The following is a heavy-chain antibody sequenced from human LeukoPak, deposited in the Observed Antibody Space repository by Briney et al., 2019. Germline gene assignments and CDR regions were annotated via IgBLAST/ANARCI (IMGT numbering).Heavy chain of an antibody. Sequence: SETLSLTCAVSGGSISSSNWWSWVRQPPGKGLEWIGEIYHSGSTNYNPSLKSRVTISVDTSKNQFSLKLSSVTAADTAVYYCARAGATGAPNYYYYGMDVWGQGTTVTVSS. D-gene: IGHD1-26*01. V-gene: IGHV4-4*02. CDR2: IYHSGST. CDR3: ARAGATGAPNYYYYGMDV. CDR1: GGSISSSNW. J-gene: IGHJ6*02.